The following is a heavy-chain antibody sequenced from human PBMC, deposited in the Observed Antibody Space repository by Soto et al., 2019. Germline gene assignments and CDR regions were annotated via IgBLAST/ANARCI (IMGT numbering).Heavy chain of an antibody. CDR2: IYRTGSA. Sequence: SETLSLTCAVSGGSFTSNNWWTWVRQPPGQGLEWIGEIYRTGSANYNPSLKSRVTISLDKSENQFSLKVTSLTAADTAVYYCASRDPGTSVDYWGQGTLVTVSS. V-gene: IGHV4-4*02. J-gene: IGHJ4*02. D-gene: IGHD1-7*01. CDR3: ASRDPGTSVDY. CDR1: GGSFTSNNW.